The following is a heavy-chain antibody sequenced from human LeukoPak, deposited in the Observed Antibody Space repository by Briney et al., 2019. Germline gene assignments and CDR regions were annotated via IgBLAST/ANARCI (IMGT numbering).Heavy chain of an antibody. J-gene: IGHJ6*02. V-gene: IGHV3-23*01. Sequence: GGSLRLSCVASGFTFTKCAMSWIRQAPGKGLEWVAIITATGDTAYYADSVKGRFTISRDNAKNSLYLQMNSLRAEDTAVYYCAREGYCSSTSCSPIYYYGMDVWGQGTTVTVSS. CDR3: AREGYCSSTSCSPIYYYGMDV. CDR1: GFTFTKCA. D-gene: IGHD2-2*01. CDR2: ITATGDTA.